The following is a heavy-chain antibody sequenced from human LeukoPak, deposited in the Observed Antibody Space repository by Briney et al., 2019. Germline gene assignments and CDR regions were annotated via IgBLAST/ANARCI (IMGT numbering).Heavy chain of an antibody. CDR3: VRSASTSPSMDV. Sequence: SETLSLTFAVYGGSFSGYYWSWIRQPPGKGLEWIGEINHSGSTNYNPSLKSRVTISVDTSKNQFSLKLSSVTAADTAVYYCVRSASTSPSMDVWGQGTTVTVSS. J-gene: IGHJ6*02. D-gene: IGHD2-2*01. V-gene: IGHV4-34*01. CDR1: GGSFSGYY. CDR2: INHSGST.